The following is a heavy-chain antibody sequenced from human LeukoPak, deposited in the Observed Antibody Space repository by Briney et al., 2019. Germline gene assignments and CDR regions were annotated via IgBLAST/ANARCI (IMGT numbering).Heavy chain of an antibody. Sequence: PETLSLTCTVSGGSISSYYWSWIRQPPGKGLEWIGYIYYSGSTNYNPSLKSRVTISVDTSKNQFSLKLSSVTAADTAVYYCARAANYYDSSGYYIYWGQGTLVTVSS. D-gene: IGHD3-22*01. V-gene: IGHV4-59*12. CDR2: IYYSGST. CDR3: ARAANYYDSSGYYIY. J-gene: IGHJ4*02. CDR1: GGSISSYY.